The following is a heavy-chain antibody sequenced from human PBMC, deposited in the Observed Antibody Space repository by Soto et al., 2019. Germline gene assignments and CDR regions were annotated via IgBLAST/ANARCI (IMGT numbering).Heavy chain of an antibody. CDR1: GFTFSNYG. D-gene: IGHD3-22*01. V-gene: IGHV3-30*03. CDR2: ISNDGSAK. J-gene: IGHJ4*02. Sequence: QVQLVESGGGVVQPGRSLRLSCAASGFTFSNYGMHWVRQAPGKGLEWVAGISNDGSAKYYADSVKGRLTISRDNSENTVFLQMNSLRAEDTAVYYCARGVMGISYESSGFEYWGQGALVTVSS. CDR3: ARGVMGISYESSGFEY.